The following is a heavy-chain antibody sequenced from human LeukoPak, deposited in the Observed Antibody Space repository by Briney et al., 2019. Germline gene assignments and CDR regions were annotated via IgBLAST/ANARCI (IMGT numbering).Heavy chain of an antibody. Sequence: GGSLRLSSAASGFTFSSYAMHWVRQAPGKGLEWVAVISYDGSNKYYADSVKGRFTISRDNSKNTLYLQMNSLRAEDTAVYYCASSGLLLIQYMEVWGKGTTVTVSS. CDR2: ISYDGSNK. CDR1: GFTFSSYA. V-gene: IGHV3-30*01. J-gene: IGHJ6*03. D-gene: IGHD2-15*01. CDR3: ASSGLLLIQYMEV.